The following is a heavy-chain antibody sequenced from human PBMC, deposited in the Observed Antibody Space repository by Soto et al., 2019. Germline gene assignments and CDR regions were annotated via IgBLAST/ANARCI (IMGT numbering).Heavy chain of an antibody. J-gene: IGHJ4*02. D-gene: IGHD3-16*01. Sequence: SETLSLSCTVSGGSISSYYWSWIRQPPGKGLKRIGFIYDSGSTNYNPSLKSRVTISVDTSKNHFSLKLSSVTAADTAVFYCKRHGGRGPGSFAYWGQGTLVTVSS. CDR1: GGSISSYY. CDR2: IYDSGST. V-gene: IGHV4-59*08. CDR3: KRHGGRGPGSFAY.